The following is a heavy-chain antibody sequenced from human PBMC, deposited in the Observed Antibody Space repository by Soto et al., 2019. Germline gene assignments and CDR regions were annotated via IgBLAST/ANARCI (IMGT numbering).Heavy chain of an antibody. V-gene: IGHV3-74*01. CDR3: AREGRGVVVPGGTDV. CDR2: INSDGSST. Sequence: EVQLVESGGGLVQPGGSLRLSCAASGFTFSSYWMHWVRQTPGKGLVWVSRINSDGSSTSYADSVKGRFTISRDNAKNTLYLQMNSLRAEDTAVYYCAREGRGVVVPGGTDVWGQGTTVTVSS. CDR1: GFTFSSYW. D-gene: IGHD2-2*01. J-gene: IGHJ6*02.